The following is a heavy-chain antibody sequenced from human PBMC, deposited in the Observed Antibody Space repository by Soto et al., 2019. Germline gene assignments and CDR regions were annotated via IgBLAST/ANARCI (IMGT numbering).Heavy chain of an antibody. CDR1: GDSISSGDYY. J-gene: IGHJ4*02. CDR3: ARVLVRGVARFDY. D-gene: IGHD3-10*01. CDR2: IYDSGST. V-gene: IGHV4-31*01. Sequence: QVQLQESGPGLVKPSQTLSLTCSISGDSISSGDYYWSWIRQHPGKGLEWIGYIYDSGSTYYNPSRKRVVTISVDTSKNQFSLKLSAVTAADTAVYYCARVLVRGVARFDYWGQGTLVTVSS.